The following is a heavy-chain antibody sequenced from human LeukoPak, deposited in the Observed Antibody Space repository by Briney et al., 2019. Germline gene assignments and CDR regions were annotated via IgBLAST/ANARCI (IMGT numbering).Heavy chain of an antibody. CDR2: IYYSGST. CDR3: ARGGGGAKAFYFGY. D-gene: IGHD1-26*01. Sequence: SETLSLTCTVSGGSISSSSYYWGWIRQPPGKGLEWIGSIYYSGSTYYNPSLKSRVTMSVDTTRKRFSLRLTSESAADTGVYYCARGGGGAKAFYFGYWGQGSLVTVSS. J-gene: IGHJ4*02. CDR1: GGSISSSSYY. V-gene: IGHV4-39*01.